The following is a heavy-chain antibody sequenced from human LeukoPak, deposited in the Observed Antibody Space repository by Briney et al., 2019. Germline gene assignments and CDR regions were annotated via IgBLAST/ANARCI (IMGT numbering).Heavy chain of an antibody. V-gene: IGHV1-8*01. CDR3: ARAIYDFWSGSYYFDY. CDR1: GYTFTSYD. CDR2: MNPNSGNT. Sequence: ASVKVSCKASGYTFTSYDINWVRQATGQGLGWMGWMNPNSGNTGYAQKFQGRVTMTRNTSISTAYMELSSLRSEDTAVYYCARAIYDFWSGSYYFDYWGQGTLVTVSS. D-gene: IGHD3-3*01. J-gene: IGHJ4*02.